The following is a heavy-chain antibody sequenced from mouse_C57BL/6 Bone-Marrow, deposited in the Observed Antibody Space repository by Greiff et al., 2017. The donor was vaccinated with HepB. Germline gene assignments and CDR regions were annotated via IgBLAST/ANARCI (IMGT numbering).Heavy chain of an antibody. V-gene: IGHV14-3*01. CDR3: AAPYSNGGGNAMDY. J-gene: IGHJ4*01. CDR1: GFNIKNTY. CDR2: IDPANGNT. Sequence: VQLKESVAELVRPGASVKLSCTASGFNIKNTYMHWVKQRPEQGLEWIGRIDPANGNTKYAPKFQGKATITADTSSNTAYLQLSSLTSEDTAIYYCAAPYSNGGGNAMDYWGQGTSVTVSS. D-gene: IGHD2-5*01.